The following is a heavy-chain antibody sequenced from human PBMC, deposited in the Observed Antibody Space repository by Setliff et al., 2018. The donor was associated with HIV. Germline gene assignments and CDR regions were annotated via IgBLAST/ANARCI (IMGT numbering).Heavy chain of an antibody. Sequence: GGSLRLSCAASGFTFSDSYMTWIRQAPGKGLEWISYISDTGNVNYADSVKGRFTISRDNAKNTLYLQMNSLRAEDAAVYYCARPSSLISAAIMDVWGQGTTVTVSS. CDR1: GFTFSDSY. V-gene: IGHV3-11*06. D-gene: IGHD2-2*01. CDR3: ARPSSLISAAIMDV. CDR2: ISDTGNV. J-gene: IGHJ6*02.